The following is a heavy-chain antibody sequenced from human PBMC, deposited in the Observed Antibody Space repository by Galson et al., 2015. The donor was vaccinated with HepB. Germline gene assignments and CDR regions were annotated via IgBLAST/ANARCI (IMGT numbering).Heavy chain of an antibody. CDR1: GGSLSSSY. CDR3: ARVTGYTSSRRYFDL. Sequence: ETLSLTCTVSGGSLSSSYWTWIRQPPGKGLESIGHISYGGFTNYDPSLKSRVTISLDTSKNQFSLKLASVTAADSAVYYCARVTGYTSSRRYFDLWGRGTLVTVSS. D-gene: IGHD6-13*01. V-gene: IGHV4-59*01. CDR2: ISYGGFT. J-gene: IGHJ2*01.